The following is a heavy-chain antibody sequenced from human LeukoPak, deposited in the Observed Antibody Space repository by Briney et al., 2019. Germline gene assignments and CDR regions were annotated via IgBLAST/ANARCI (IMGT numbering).Heavy chain of an antibody. D-gene: IGHD6-13*01. CDR2: IYYSGST. J-gene: IGHJ6*03. CDR1: GGSISSSSYY. V-gene: IGHV4-39*07. Sequence: SETLSLTCTVSGGSISSSSYYWGWIRQPPGTGLEWIGSIYYSGSTYYNPSLKSRVTISVDTSKNQFSLKLSSVTAADTAVYYCARAYSSSWYDYYYYYMDVWGKGTTVTVSS. CDR3: ARAYSSSWYDYYYYYMDV.